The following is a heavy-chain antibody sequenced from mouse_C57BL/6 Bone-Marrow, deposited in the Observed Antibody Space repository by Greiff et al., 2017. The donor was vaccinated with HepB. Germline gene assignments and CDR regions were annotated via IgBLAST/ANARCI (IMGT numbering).Heavy chain of an antibody. Sequence: EVQLMESGGGLVKPGGSLKLSCAASGFTFSSYAMSWVRQTPEKRLEWVATISDGGSYTYYPDNVKGRFTISRDNAKNNLYLQMSHLKSEDTAMYYCARAGFDYWGQGTTLTVSS. J-gene: IGHJ2*01. CDR3: ARAGFDY. V-gene: IGHV5-4*01. CDR1: GFTFSSYA. CDR2: ISDGGSYT.